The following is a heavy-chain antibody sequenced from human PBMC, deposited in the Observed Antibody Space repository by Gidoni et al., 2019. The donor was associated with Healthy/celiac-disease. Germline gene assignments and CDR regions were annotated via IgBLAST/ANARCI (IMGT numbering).Heavy chain of an antibody. CDR2: ISAYNGNT. J-gene: IGHJ6*02. CDR1: GYTSTSYG. CDR3: ARDATYNWNYARVYYYYGMDV. V-gene: IGHV1-18*01. Sequence: QVQLVHSGAEVKKPGASVKVSCKVSGYTSTSYGISWGRQAPGQGREWMGWISAYNGNTNYAQKIQGRVTMTTDTSTSTAYMELRSLRSDDTAVYYCARDATYNWNYARVYYYYGMDVWGQGTTVTVSS. D-gene: IGHD1-7*01.